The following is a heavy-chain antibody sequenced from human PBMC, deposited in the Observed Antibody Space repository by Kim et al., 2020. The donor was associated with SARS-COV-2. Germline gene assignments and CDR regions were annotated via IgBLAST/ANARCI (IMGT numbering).Heavy chain of an antibody. Sequence: GGSLRLSCEVSGLNFNNYGMHWVRQLPGKGLEWVAFISYEGSIKKYADSVKGRFTISKDNSKNTLLLQMNSLTREDTAKYYCARRRRVFHFTADDALDMWRQGTVDTVSS. CDR1: GLNFNNYG. V-gene: IGHV3-30*03. J-gene: IGHJ3*02. D-gene: IGHD2-21*02. CDR2: ISYEGSIK. CDR3: ARRRRVFHFTADDALDM.